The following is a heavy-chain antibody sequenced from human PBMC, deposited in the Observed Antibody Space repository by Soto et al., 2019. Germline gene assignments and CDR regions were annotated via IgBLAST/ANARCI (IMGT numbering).Heavy chain of an antibody. J-gene: IGHJ6*02. V-gene: IGHV3-11*06. CDR2: ISSSSSYI. Sequence: WGSLRLSCAASGFTFSDYYMSWIRQAPGKGLEWVSYISSSSSYIYYADSVKGRFTISRDNAKNSLYLQVNSLRAEDTAVYYCARERSVTTYYYYGMEVWGQGTTVSVYS. D-gene: IGHD4-4*01. CDR1: GFTFSDYY. CDR3: ARERSVTTYYYYGMEV.